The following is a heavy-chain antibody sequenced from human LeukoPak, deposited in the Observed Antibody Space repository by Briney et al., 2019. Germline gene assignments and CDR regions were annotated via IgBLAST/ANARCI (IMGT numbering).Heavy chain of an antibody. J-gene: IGHJ1*01. D-gene: IGHD2-15*01. V-gene: IGHV3-53*01. Sequence: GGSLRLSCAASGFTVSSNYMSWVRQAPGKGLEWVSVMYSGGNTYYADSVEGRFTISRDNSKNTLYLQMNSLRAEDTAVYYCASGYCSGGHCYSVYFQHWGQGTLVTVSS. CDR3: ASGYCSGGHCYSVYFQH. CDR1: GFTVSSNY. CDR2: MYSGGNT.